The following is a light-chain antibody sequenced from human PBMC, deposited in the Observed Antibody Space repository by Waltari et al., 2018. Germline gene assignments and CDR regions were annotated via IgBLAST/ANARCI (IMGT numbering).Light chain of an antibody. J-gene: IGKJ2*01. CDR2: AAS. CDR1: QSVSSN. Sequence: EIVMTQSPATLSVSPGERVTLSCRASQSVSSNLAWYQQKPGQAPRVLIYAASTRATGILARFSGSGSGTEFTLTISSLQSEDFAVYYCQQYNNWPPMYTFGQGTKPEIK. CDR3: QQYNNWPPMYT. V-gene: IGKV3-15*01.